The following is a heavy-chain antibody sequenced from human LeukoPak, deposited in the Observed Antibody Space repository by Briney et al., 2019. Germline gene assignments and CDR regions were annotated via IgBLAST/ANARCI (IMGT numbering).Heavy chain of an antibody. Sequence: PSETLSLTCAVYGGSFSGYYWSWIRQPPGKGMEWIGEINHSGSTNYNPSLKSRVTISVDTSKNQFSLKLSSVTAADTAVYYCARGLNHPNGYGWGNDGNWFDPWGQGTLVTVSS. CDR2: INHSGST. V-gene: IGHV4-34*01. D-gene: IGHD3-10*01. J-gene: IGHJ5*02. CDR1: GGSFSGYY. CDR3: ARGLNHPNGYGWGNDGNWFDP.